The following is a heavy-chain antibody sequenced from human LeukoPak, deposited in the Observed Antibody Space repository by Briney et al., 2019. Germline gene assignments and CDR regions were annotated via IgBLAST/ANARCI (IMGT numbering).Heavy chain of an antibody. J-gene: IGHJ6*03. CDR3: AGLSYYYYYKDV. V-gene: IGHV4-39*01. CDR2: IYYSGST. CDR1: GGSISSSSYY. Sequence: SETLSLTCTVSGGSISSSSYYWGWIRQPPGKGLEWIGSIYYSGSTYYNPSLKSRVTISVDTSKNQFSLKLSSVTAADTAVYYCAGLSYYYYYKDVWGKGTTVTVSS.